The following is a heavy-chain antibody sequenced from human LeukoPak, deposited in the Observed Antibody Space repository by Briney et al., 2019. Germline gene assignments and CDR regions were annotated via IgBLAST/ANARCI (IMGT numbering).Heavy chain of an antibody. D-gene: IGHD2-2*01. CDR1: GFTVSSNY. J-gene: IGHJ3*02. Sequence: GGSLRLSCAASGFTVSSNYMSWVRQAPGKGLEWVSLIYSGGDTYYADSVKGRFTISRDNSKNTLYLQMDSLRAEDTAVYYCAARYCSSTSCYRGAFDIWGQGTMVTVSS. CDR3: AARYCSSTSCYRGAFDI. CDR2: IYSGGDT. V-gene: IGHV3-66*02.